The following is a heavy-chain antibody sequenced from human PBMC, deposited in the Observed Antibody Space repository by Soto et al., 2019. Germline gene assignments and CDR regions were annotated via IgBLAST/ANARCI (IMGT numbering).Heavy chain of an antibody. D-gene: IGHD2-2*01. CDR1: GFTFSSYA. V-gene: IGHV3-23*01. CDR3: AKNTWDIVVVPAAYFDY. J-gene: IGHJ4*02. Sequence: GSLRLSCAASGFTFSSYAMSWVRQAPGKGLEWVSAISGSGGSTYYADSVKGRFTISRDNSKNTLYLQMNSLRAEDTAVYYCAKNTWDIVVVPAAYFDYWGQGTLVTVSS. CDR2: ISGSGGST.